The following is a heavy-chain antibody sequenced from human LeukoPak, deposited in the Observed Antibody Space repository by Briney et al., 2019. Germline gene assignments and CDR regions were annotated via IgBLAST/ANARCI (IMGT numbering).Heavy chain of an antibody. CDR1: GFAFSSYA. Sequence: GGSLRLSCAASGFAFSSYAMSWVRQAPGKGLEWVSAVSGSAASTYYADSVKGRFTISRGNPRNTLYLQMNSLRAEDTAVYYCAKDESSYGSGSYPYYFDYWGQGTLVTVSS. CDR2: VSGSAAST. CDR3: AKDESSYGSGSYPYYFDY. D-gene: IGHD3-10*01. V-gene: IGHV3-23*01. J-gene: IGHJ4*02.